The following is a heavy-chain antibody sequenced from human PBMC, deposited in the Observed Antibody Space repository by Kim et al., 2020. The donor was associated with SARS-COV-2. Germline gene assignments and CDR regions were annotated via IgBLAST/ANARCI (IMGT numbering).Heavy chain of an antibody. CDR2: EK. CDR3: AGGSGFLIEH. V-gene: IGHV3-7*01. Sequence: EKYDVDSVKGRCTISRDNAKNSLYLQMNRLRAEDTAVYYCAGGSGFLIEHWGRGALVTVSS. D-gene: IGHD3-3*01. J-gene: IGHJ1*01.